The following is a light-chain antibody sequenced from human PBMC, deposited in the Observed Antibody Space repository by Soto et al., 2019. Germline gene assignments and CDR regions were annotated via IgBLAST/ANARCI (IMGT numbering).Light chain of an antibody. CDR1: QNIHKW. J-gene: IGKJ1*01. Sequence: DIQMTQSPSTLSASVGDRVTITCRASQNIHKWLAWYQQKPGSAPKLLIYDASTLESGVPSRFSGSGSGTEFTLTISSLQPDDFATYYCQRYNAYWAFGPGTKVDIK. CDR2: DAS. CDR3: QRYNAYWA. V-gene: IGKV1-5*01.